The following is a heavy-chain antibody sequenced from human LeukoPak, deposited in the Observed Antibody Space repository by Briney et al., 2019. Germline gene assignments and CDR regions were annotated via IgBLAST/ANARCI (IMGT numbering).Heavy chain of an antibody. V-gene: IGHV3-30-3*01. CDR2: ISYDGSNK. CDR1: GFTFSSYA. CDR3: ASQLGQQPALYGMDV. J-gene: IGHJ6*02. Sequence: PGGSLRLSCAASGFTFSSYAMHWVRQAPGKGLEWVAVISYDGSNKYYADSVKGRFTISRDNSKNTLYLQMNSLRAEDTAVYYCASQLGQQPALYGMDVWGQGTTVTVSS. D-gene: IGHD6-13*01.